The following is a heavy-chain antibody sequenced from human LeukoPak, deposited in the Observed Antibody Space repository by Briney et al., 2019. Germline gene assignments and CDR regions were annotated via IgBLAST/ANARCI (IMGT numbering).Heavy chain of an antibody. J-gene: IGHJ6*03. D-gene: IGHD6-19*01. CDR1: GGSISSYY. Sequence: SETLSLTCTVSGGSISSYYWSWIRQPPGKGLEWIGYIYYSGNANYNPSLKSRVTISVDTSKNQFSLKLRSVTAADTAVYYCARGLDYYYYMDVWGKGTTVTVSS. CDR3: ARGLDYYYYMDV. CDR2: IYYSGNA. V-gene: IGHV4-59*01.